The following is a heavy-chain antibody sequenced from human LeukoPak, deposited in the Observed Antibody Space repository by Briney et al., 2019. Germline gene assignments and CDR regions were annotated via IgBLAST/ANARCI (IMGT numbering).Heavy chain of an antibody. D-gene: IGHD5-18*01. CDR1: GYTFTSYY. Sequence: ASVKVSCKASGYTFTSYYMHWVRQAPGQGLEWMGIINPSGGSTSYAQKFQGRVTMTRDMSTSTVYMELRSLRSEDTAMYYCARALPHRRLMDTTMEQHWFDPWGQGTLVTVSS. CDR3: ARALPHRRLMDTTMEQHWFDP. J-gene: IGHJ5*02. CDR2: INPSGGST. V-gene: IGHV1-46*01.